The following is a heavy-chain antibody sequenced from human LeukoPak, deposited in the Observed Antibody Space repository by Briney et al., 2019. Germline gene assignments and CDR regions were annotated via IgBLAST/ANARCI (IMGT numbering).Heavy chain of an antibody. V-gene: IGHV3-21*01. CDR1: GFTFSSYS. CDR2: ISSSSTYI. CDR3: GGGGGGATGDAFDI. Sequence: PGGSLRLSCAASGFTFSSYSMNWVRQAPGKGLEWVSSISSSSTYIYYADSVKGRFTISRDNAKNSLYLQMNSLRAEDTAVYYCGGGGGGATGDAFDIWGQGTMVTVSS. J-gene: IGHJ3*02. D-gene: IGHD1-26*01.